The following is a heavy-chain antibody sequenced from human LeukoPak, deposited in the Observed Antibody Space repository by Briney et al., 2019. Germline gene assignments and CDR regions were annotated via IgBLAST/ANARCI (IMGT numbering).Heavy chain of an antibody. V-gene: IGHV3-48*03. J-gene: IGHJ4*02. CDR2: ISSSGSTI. CDR3: ARDSSSWYFDY. D-gene: IGHD6-13*01. Sequence: GGSLRLSCAASGFTFSSYEMHWFRQAPGKGLEWVSYISSSGSTIYYADSVKGRFTISRDNAKNSLYLQMNSLRAEDTAVYYCARDSSSWYFDYWGQGNLVTVSS. CDR1: GFTFSSYE.